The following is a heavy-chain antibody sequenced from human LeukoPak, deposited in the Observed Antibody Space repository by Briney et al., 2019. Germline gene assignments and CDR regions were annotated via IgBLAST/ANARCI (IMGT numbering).Heavy chain of an antibody. CDR1: GFTFSSYG. CDR3: AKDTRIGGSSSSFDY. Sequence: GGSLRLSCAASGFTFSSYGMHWVRQAPGKGLAWVALISFDGTNKFYADYVKGRFTISRDNSKNTLYPQMNSLRAEDTAVYYCAKDTRIGGSSSSFDYWGQGTLVAVSS. CDR2: ISFDGTNK. V-gene: IGHV3-30*18. D-gene: IGHD6-6*01. J-gene: IGHJ4*02.